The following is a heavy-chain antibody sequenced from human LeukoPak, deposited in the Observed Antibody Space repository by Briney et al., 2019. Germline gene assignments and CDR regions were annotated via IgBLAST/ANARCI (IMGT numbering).Heavy chain of an antibody. CDR2: IWYDGSNK. D-gene: IGHD3-3*01. V-gene: IGHV3-33*01. J-gene: IGHJ4*02. CDR3: ARGPRPHSYYDFWSGYSAPFDY. Sequence: GRSLRLSCAASGFTFSSYGMHWVRQAPGKELEWVAVIWYDGSNKYYADSVKGRFTISRDNSKNTLYLQMNSLRAEDTAVYYCARGPRPHSYYDFWSGYSAPFDYWGQGTLVTVSS. CDR1: GFTFSSYG.